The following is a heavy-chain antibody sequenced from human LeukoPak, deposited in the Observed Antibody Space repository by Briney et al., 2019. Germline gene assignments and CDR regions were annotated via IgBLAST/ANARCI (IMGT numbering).Heavy chain of an antibody. CDR1: GFTFSSYA. D-gene: IGHD3-10*01. Sequence: GGSLRLSCAASGFTFSSYAMSWVRQAPGKGLEWVSSISGAGGSTYYADSVRGRFTISRDNSKDTLFLQMNSLRAEDTALYYCAKHFGSGDYYNFFDDWGQGTLVSVSS. CDR3: AKHFGSGDYYNFFDD. CDR2: ISGAGGST. V-gene: IGHV3-23*01. J-gene: IGHJ4*02.